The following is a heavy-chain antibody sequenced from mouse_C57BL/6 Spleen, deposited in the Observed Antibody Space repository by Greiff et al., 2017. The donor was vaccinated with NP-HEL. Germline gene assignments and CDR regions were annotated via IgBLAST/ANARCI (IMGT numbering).Heavy chain of an antibody. CDR1: GYTFTSYW. V-gene: IGHV1-69*01. Sequence: QVQLQQPGAELVMPGASVKLSCKASGYTFTSYWMHWVKQRPGQGLEWIGEIDPSDSYTNYNGKFKGKATLTADKSSSTAYMQLSSLTSEDSAVYFCARPGLGRAMDYWGQGTSVTVSS. J-gene: IGHJ4*01. CDR3: ARPGLGRAMDY. D-gene: IGHD4-1*01. CDR2: IDPSDSYT.